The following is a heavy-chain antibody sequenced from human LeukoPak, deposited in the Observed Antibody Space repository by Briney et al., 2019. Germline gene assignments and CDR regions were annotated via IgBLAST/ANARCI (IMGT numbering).Heavy chain of an antibody. CDR3: ARVQGGGYRTADY. D-gene: IGHD6-19*01. V-gene: IGHV3-48*01. CDR2: ISSSSSTI. Sequence: GGSLRLSCAASGFTFSSYSMNWVRQAPGKGLEWVSYISSSSSTIYYADSAKGRFTISRDNSKNTLFLQMNSLRGEDTAMYYCARVQGGGYRTADYWGQGALVTVSS. CDR1: GFTFSSYS. J-gene: IGHJ4*02.